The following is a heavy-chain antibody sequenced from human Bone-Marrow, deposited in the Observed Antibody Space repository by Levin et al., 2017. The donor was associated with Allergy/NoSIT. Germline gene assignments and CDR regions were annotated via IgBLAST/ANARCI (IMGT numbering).Heavy chain of an antibody. CDR2: IYYSGST. J-gene: IGHJ4*02. V-gene: IGHV4-39*07. D-gene: IGHD3-10*01. Sequence: KASETLSLTCTVSGDSISSSNYYWGWIRQPPGKGLEWVGSIYYSGSTYYNPSLKSRVTISVDTSKNQFSLKLSSVTAADTAVYYCARDKGESYGSGSYFDYWGQGTLVTVSS. CDR1: GDSISSSNYY. CDR3: ARDKGESYGSGSYFDY.